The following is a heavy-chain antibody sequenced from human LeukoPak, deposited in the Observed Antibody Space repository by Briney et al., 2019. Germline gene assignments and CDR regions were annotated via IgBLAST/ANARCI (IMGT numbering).Heavy chain of an antibody. V-gene: IGHV5-51*01. CDR2: IYPGDSDT. CDR3: ARHGRDYYDSSGSDI. Sequence: GESLKISCKGSGYTFTSYWIGWVRQMPGKGLEWMGIIYPGDSDTRYSPSFQGQVTISADKSISTAYLQWSSLKASDTAMYYCARHGRDYYDSSGSDIWGQGTMVTVSS. J-gene: IGHJ3*02. CDR1: GYTFTSYW. D-gene: IGHD3-22*01.